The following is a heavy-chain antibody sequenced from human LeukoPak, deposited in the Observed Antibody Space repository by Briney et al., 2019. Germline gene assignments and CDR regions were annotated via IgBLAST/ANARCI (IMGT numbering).Heavy chain of an antibody. CDR3: ARDHDGGYAFDI. V-gene: IGHV1-2*02. Sequence: ASVKVSCKASGYTFTGYYMHWVRQAPGQGLEWMGRINPNSGGTNYAQKFQGRVTMTRDTSISTAYMELSRLRSDDTAVYYCARDHDGGYAFDIWGQGTLVTVSS. CDR1: GYTFTGYY. J-gene: IGHJ4*02. CDR2: INPNSGGT. D-gene: IGHD3-16*01.